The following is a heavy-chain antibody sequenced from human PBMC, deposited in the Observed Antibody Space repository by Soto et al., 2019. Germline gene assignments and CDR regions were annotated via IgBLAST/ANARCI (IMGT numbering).Heavy chain of an antibody. CDR3: AKSIPRYSSSGTFDY. D-gene: IGHD6-13*01. CDR1: GFTFSSYG. J-gene: IGHJ4*02. Sequence: GGSLRLSCAASGFTFSSYGMHWVRQAPGKGLEWVAVISYDGSNKYYADSVKGRFTISRDNSKNTLYLQMNSLRAEDTAVYYCAKSIPRYSSSGTFDYWGQGTLVTVSS. CDR2: ISYDGSNK. V-gene: IGHV3-30*18.